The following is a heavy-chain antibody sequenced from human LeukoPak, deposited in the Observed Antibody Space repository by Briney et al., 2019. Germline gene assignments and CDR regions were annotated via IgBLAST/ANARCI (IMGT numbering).Heavy chain of an antibody. CDR1: GFTFSNLW. J-gene: IGHJ4*02. CDR2: IHPEGNEK. V-gene: IGHV3-7*04. CDR3: ARGDAFSGDH. Sequence: GGSLRLSCAVSGFTFSNLWMSWVRQAPGRGLEWVANIHPEGNEKYHVESVKGRFTISRDNAKNSLFLQMNGLSVEDTAVYYCARGDAFSGDHWGQGTLVTVSS.